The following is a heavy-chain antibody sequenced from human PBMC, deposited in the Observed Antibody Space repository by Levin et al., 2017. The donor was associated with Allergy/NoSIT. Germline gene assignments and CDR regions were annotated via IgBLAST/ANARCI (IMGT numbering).Heavy chain of an antibody. CDR2: IYYSGST. V-gene: IGHV4-59*01. CDR1: GGSISNYY. Sequence: MASETLSLTCTVSGGSISNYYWSWIRQPPGKGLEWLGYIYYSGSTNYNPSLKSRVTISVDTSNKQFSLKLRSVTAADTAVYYCAREGLPGSPYFDYWGQGTLVTVSS. D-gene: IGHD2-15*01. J-gene: IGHJ4*02. CDR3: AREGLPGSPYFDY.